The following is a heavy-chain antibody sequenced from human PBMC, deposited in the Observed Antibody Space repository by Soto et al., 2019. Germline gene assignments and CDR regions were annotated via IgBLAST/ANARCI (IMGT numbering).Heavy chain of an antibody. J-gene: IGHJ4*02. CDR1: GYTFTSYY. CDR3: ARARTVTLGRDY. V-gene: IGHV1-46*01. CDR2: INPSGGST. Sequence: ASVKVSCKSSGYTFTSYYMHWVRQAPGQGLEWMGIINPSGGSTSYAQKFQGRVTMTRDTSTSTVYMELSSLRSEDTAVYYCARARTVTLGRDYWGQGTLVTVSS. D-gene: IGHD4-17*01.